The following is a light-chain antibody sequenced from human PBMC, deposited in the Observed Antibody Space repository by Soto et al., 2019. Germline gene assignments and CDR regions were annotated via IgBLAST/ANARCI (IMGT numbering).Light chain of an antibody. J-gene: IGLJ1*01. CDR2: QDS. V-gene: IGLV3-1*01. CDR3: QAWDSSTAV. CDR1: KLGDKY. Sequence: SYELTQPPSVSVSPGQTASITCSGDKLGDKYACWYQQKPGQSPVLVIYQDSKRPSGIPERFSGSNSRNTATLTISGTQAMDEADYYCQAWDSSTAVFGTGTKLTVL.